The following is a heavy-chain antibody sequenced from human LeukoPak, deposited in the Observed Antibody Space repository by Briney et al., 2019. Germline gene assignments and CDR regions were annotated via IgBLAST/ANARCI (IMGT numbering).Heavy chain of an antibody. V-gene: IGHV1-18*01. CDR3: ARDPPAYCSSTSCYYYGMDV. D-gene: IGHD2-2*01. CDR2: ISAYNGNT. J-gene: IGHJ6*02. CDR1: GYTFTSYG. Sequence: GASVKVSCKASGYTFTSYGSSWVRQAPGQGLEWMGWISAYNGNTNYAQKLQGRVTMTTDTSTSTAYMELRSLRSDDTAVYYCARDPPAYCSSTSCYYYGMDVWGQGTTVTVSS.